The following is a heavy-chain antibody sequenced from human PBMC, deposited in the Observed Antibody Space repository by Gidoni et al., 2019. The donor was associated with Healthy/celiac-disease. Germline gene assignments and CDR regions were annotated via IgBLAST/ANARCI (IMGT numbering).Heavy chain of an antibody. V-gene: IGHV3-13*01. Sequence: EVQLVESGGGLVQPGGSLRLSCAASGFTFSSYDMHWVRQATGKGLEWVSAIGTAGDTYYPGSVKGRFTISRENAKNSLYLQMNSLRAGDTAVYYCARGGGYDSPYDAFDIWGQGTMVTVSS. CDR2: IGTAGDT. CDR3: ARGGGYDSPYDAFDI. J-gene: IGHJ3*02. D-gene: IGHD3-22*01. CDR1: GFTFSSYD.